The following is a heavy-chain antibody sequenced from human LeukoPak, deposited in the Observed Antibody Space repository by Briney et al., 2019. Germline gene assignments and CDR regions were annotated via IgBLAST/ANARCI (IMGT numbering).Heavy chain of an antibody. CDR2: ISSSSSYI. CDR1: GFTFSTYS. J-gene: IGHJ6*03. V-gene: IGHV3-21*01. D-gene: IGHD3-3*01. CDR3: ARHYDFWSGYYSHHMDV. Sequence: PGGSLRLSCAVSGFTFSTYSMNWVRQAPGEGLEWVSSISSSSSYIYYRDSVRGRFTISRDNDKHSLYLQMNSLRGEDPAVYYCARHYDFWSGYYSHHMDVWGKGTTVTVSS.